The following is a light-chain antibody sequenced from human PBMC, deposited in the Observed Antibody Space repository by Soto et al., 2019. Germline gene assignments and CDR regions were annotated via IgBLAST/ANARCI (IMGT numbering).Light chain of an antibody. Sequence: QSALTQPASVSGSPGQSITISCTGTSSDVGGYNYVSWYQQHPGKAPKLMIYKVSNRPSGVSNRFSGSKSGNTAFLTISGLQAEDEADYYCSSYTSSSTLVFGTGTKLTVL. CDR1: SSDVGGYNY. CDR2: KVS. CDR3: SSYTSSSTLV. J-gene: IGLJ1*01. V-gene: IGLV2-14*01.